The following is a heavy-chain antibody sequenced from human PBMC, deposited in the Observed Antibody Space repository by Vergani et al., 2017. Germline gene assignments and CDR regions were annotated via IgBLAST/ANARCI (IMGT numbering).Heavy chain of an antibody. D-gene: IGHD3-22*01. Sequence: EVQLVESGGGLVQPGGSLRLSCAASGFTFDDYTMHWVRQAPGKGLEWVSLISWDGGSTYYADSVKGRFTISRDNSKNSLYLQMNSLRTEDTALYYCAKDRMGYYDSSGYYYSFDYWGQGTLVTVSS. CDR3: AKDRMGYYDSSGYYYSFDY. CDR1: GFTFDDYT. J-gene: IGHJ4*02. CDR2: ISWDGGST. V-gene: IGHV3-43*01.